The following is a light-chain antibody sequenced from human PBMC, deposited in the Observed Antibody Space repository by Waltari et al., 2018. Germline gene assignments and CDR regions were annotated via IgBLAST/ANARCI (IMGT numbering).Light chain of an antibody. V-gene: IGLV2-14*01. J-gene: IGLJ2*01. CDR1: ISDVGAYKY. CDR2: EAT. Sequence: QSALTQPASVSGSPGQSITISCTGTISDVGAYKYFSWYQHHPGKAPKLMIYEATNRPPGISNRFSGSKSGNTASLTISGLQAEDEADYYCSSYTRSSTWVFGGGTKLTVL. CDR3: SSYTRSSTWV.